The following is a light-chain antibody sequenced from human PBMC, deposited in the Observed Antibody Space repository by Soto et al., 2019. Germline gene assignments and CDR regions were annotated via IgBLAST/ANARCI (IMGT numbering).Light chain of an antibody. J-gene: IGKJ2*01. V-gene: IGKV1-5*03. CDR3: QQYNDSFPYT. CDR1: QSISSW. Sequence: DIQMTQSPSTLSASVGDRVTITCRASQSISSWLAWYQQKPGTAPKLLIYAASTLERGVPSRFSGSRSGTEFTLTVSSLQPDDFATYYCQQYNDSFPYTFGQGTKLEIK. CDR2: AAS.